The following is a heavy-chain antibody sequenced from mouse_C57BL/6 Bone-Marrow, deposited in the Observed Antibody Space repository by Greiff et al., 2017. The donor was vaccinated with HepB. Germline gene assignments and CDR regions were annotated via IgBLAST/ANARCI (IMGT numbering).Heavy chain of an antibody. Sequence: VQLKQSGAELVRPGASVKLSCTASGFNIKDDYMHWVKQRPEQGLEWIGWIDPENGDTEYASKFQGKATITADPSSNTAYLQLSSLTSEDTAVYYCTTHFITTVVATYYYAMDYWGQGTSVTVSS. D-gene: IGHD1-1*01. CDR1: GFNIKDDY. CDR3: TTHFITTVVATYYYAMDY. V-gene: IGHV14-4*01. J-gene: IGHJ4*01. CDR2: IDPENGDT.